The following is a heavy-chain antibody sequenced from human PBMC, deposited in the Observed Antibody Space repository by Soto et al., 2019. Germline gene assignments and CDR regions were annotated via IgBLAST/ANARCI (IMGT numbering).Heavy chain of an antibody. CDR3: ARDSSSAAAETDAFDT. J-gene: IGHJ3*02. Sequence: QVQVVESGGGVVQPGRSLRLSCAASGFTFSSYTMHWVRQAPGKGLEWVAVISYDGSNKYYADSVKGRFTISRDNSKNTLELQMNSLRPEDTALFYCARDSSSAAAETDAFDTWGQGTMVTVSS. CDR1: GFTFSSYT. V-gene: IGHV3-30*04. CDR2: ISYDGSNK. D-gene: IGHD6-13*01.